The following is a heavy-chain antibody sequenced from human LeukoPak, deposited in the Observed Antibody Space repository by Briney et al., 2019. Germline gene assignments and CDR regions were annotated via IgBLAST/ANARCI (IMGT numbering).Heavy chain of an antibody. Sequence: PGGSLRLSCAASGFTFSSYAMSWIRQPPGKGLEWIGEINHSGSTNYNPSLKSRVTMSVDTSKNQFSLKLSSVTAADTAVYYCARANYYGSGSYYSPKNWFDPWGQGTLVTVSS. D-gene: IGHD3-10*01. CDR3: ARANYYGSGSYYSPKNWFDP. V-gene: IGHV4-34*01. J-gene: IGHJ5*02. CDR1: GFTFSSYA. CDR2: INHSGST.